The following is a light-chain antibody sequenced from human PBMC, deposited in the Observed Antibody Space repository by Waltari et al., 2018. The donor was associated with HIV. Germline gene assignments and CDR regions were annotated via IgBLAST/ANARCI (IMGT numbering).Light chain of an antibody. V-gene: IGLV2-23*02. CDR2: EVI. J-gene: IGLJ3*02. Sequence: QSALTQPASVSGSPGQSITISCTATSSDVGSLNLVSWYHHPPGRAPKPIIYEVIKRPLEVSHRVSGSNSGNPASLPISGLQAEDEAGYYCCSFAHTNAWVVGVGTKLTVL. CDR1: SSDVGSLNL. CDR3: CSFAHTNAWV.